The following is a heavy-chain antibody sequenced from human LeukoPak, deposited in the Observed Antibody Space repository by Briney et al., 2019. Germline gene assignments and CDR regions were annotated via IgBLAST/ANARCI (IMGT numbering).Heavy chain of an antibody. D-gene: IGHD1-26*01. CDR3: ARAGGGSGIVGATERRYYFDY. CDR2: TYYRSKWYN. Sequence: SQTLSLTCAISGDSVSSNSAAWNWIRQSPSRGLEWLGRTYYRSKWYNDYAVSVKSRITINPDTSKNQFSLQLNSVTPEDTAVYYCARAGGGSGIVGATERRYYFDYWGQGTLVTVSS. J-gene: IGHJ4*02. CDR1: GDSVSSNSAA. V-gene: IGHV6-1*01.